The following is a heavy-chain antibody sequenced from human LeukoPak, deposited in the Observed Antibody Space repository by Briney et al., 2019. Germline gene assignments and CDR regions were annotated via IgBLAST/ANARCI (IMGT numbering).Heavy chain of an antibody. CDR1: GGSISSSSYY. CDR2: IYYSGST. J-gene: IGHJ4*02. V-gene: IGHV4-39*02. CDR3: ARDLESGSYEHYFDS. Sequence: SETLSLTCTVSGGSISSSSYYWGWIRQPPGKGLEWIGSIYYSGSTYYNPSLKSRVTISVDTSKNQFSLQLNSVTPGDTAVYYCARDLESGSYEHYFDSWGQGTLVTVSS. D-gene: IGHD1-26*01.